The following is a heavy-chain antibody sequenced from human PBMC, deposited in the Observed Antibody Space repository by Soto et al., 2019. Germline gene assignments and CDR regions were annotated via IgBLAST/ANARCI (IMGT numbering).Heavy chain of an antibody. J-gene: IGHJ4*02. CDR3: ASSMGRGGNDY. CDR2: IKTDGSEK. V-gene: IGHV3-7*05. D-gene: IGHD3-10*01. CDR1: GFTFSDYW. Sequence: EVQLVESGGGLVQPGGSLRLSCAASGFTFSDYWMSWVRQAPGKGLECVANIKTDGSEKYYVDPVKGRFTISRDNAKNSLYLHMTRLRAEDTAVYYCASSMGRGGNDYWGQGTLVAVSS.